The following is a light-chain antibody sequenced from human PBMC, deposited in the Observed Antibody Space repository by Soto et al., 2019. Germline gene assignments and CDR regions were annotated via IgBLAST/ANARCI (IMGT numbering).Light chain of an antibody. CDR3: SSLARSSTVI. V-gene: IGLV2-14*03. Sequence: QSALTQPASVSASPGQSVSISCTGTSSDVGGYNYVSWYQHYPGKAPKLIIYDVSNRPSGISNRFSGSKSGNTASLTISGLQAEDEADYYCSSLARSSTVIFGGGTKLTVL. CDR2: DVS. CDR1: SSDVGGYNY. J-gene: IGLJ2*01.